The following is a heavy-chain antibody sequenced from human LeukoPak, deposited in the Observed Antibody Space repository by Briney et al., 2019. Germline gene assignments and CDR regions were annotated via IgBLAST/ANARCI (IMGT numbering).Heavy chain of an antibody. V-gene: IGHV4-39*01. CDR2: IRYSGST. CDR1: GGSISSSSYY. D-gene: IGHD5-18*01. Sequence: PSETLSLTCTVSGGSISSSSYYWGWIRQPPGKGLEWIGSIRYSGSTYYNPSLKSRVTISVDTSKNQFSLKLSSVTAADTAVYYCARGRRIQLWFQTQEEKYYFDYWGQGTLVTVSS. J-gene: IGHJ4*02. CDR3: ARGRRIQLWFQTQEEKYYFDY.